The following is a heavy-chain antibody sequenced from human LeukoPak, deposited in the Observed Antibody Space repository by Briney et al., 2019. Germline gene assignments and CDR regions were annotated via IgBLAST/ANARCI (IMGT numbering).Heavy chain of an antibody. CDR1: GFTFSSYS. CDR3: ARDPIWFGEHAPDY. CDR2: ISSSSSTI. V-gene: IGHV3-48*04. J-gene: IGHJ4*02. D-gene: IGHD3-10*01. Sequence: GGSLRLSCAASGFTFSSYSMNWVRQAPGKGLEWVSYISSSSSTIYYADSVKGRFTISRDNAKNSLYLQMNSLRAEDTAVYYCARDPIWFGEHAPDYWGQGTLVTVSS.